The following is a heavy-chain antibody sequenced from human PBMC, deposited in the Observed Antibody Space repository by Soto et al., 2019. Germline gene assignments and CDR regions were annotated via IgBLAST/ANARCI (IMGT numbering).Heavy chain of an antibody. Sequence: KTSETLSLTCTVSGGSINSSSYYWGWIRQHPGKGLEWIGSIYYSGSTYYNPSLKSRVTISVDTSKNQFSLKLSSVTAADTAVYYCARRVWDTAMVTDYWGQGTLVTVSS. J-gene: IGHJ4*02. CDR3: ARRVWDTAMVTDY. CDR1: GGSINSSSYY. D-gene: IGHD5-18*01. V-gene: IGHV4-39*01. CDR2: IYYSGST.